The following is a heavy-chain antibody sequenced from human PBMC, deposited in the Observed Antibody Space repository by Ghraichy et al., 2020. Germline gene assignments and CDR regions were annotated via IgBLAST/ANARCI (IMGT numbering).Heavy chain of an antibody. CDR2: ISSSSSYI. CDR3: ATTFEYSSSPDAFDI. CDR1: GFTFSSYS. Sequence: LSLTCAASGFTFSSYSMNWVRQAPGKGLEWVSSISSSSSYIYYADSVKGRFTISRDNAKNSLYLQMNSLRAEDTAVYYCATTFEYSSSPDAFDIWGQGTMVTASS. J-gene: IGHJ3*02. V-gene: IGHV3-21*01. D-gene: IGHD6-6*01.